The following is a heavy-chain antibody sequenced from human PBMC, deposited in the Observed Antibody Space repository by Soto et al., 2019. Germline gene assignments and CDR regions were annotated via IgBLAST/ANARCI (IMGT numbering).Heavy chain of an antibody. D-gene: IGHD3-9*01. J-gene: IGHJ6*02. CDR2: ISAYNGNT. Sequence: GASVKVSCKASGYIFTSYGISWVRQAPGQGLEWMGWISAYNGNTNYAQKLQGRVTMTTDTSTSTAYMELRSLRSDDTAVYYCARDLVLRYFDWLGGTYYYGMDVWG. CDR1: GYIFTSYG. CDR3: ARDLVLRYFDWLGGTYYYGMDV. V-gene: IGHV1-18*01.